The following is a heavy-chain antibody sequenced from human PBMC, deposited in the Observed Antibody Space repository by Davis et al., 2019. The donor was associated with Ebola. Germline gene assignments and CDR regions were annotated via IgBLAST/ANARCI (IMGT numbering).Heavy chain of an antibody. CDR3: ARALTPPRYSSSPYYYYYYGMDV. J-gene: IGHJ6*02. CDR1: GFTFSDYY. CDR2: ISYDGSNK. D-gene: IGHD6-6*01. Sequence: GESLKISCAASGFTFSDYYMSWVRQAPGKGLEWVAVISYDGSNKYYADSVKGRFTISRDNSKNTLYLQMNSLRAEDTAVYYCARALTPPRYSSSPYYYYYYGMDVWGQGTTVTVSS. V-gene: IGHV3-30-3*01.